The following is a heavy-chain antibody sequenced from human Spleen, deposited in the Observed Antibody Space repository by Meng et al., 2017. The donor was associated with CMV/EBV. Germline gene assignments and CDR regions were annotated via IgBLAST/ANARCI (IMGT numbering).Heavy chain of an antibody. J-gene: IGHJ6*02. CDR1: GFTFSSYS. Sequence: GESLKISCAASGFTFSSYSMNWVRQAPGKGLEWVSSISSSSSYIYYADSVKVRFTISRDNAKNSLYLQMNSLRAEDTAVYYCARGPYSSSGYYYYYGMDVWGQGTTVTVSS. CDR2: ISSSSSYI. V-gene: IGHV3-21*01. CDR3: ARGPYSSSGYYYYYGMDV. D-gene: IGHD2-2*01.